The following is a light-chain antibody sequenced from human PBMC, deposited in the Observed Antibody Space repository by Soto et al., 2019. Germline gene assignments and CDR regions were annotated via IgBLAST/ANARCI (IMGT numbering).Light chain of an antibody. J-gene: IGLJ2*01. CDR1: SSNIGSNT. Sequence: QSVLTQPPSASGTPGQRVTISCSGSSSNIGSNTVSWYQQLPGTAPKLLIYTNNQRPSGVPDRFSGSKSGTLASLAISGLQSEDEADYYCAAWDDSLNGVVFGGGTKLTVL. CDR2: TNN. V-gene: IGLV1-44*01. CDR3: AAWDDSLNGVV.